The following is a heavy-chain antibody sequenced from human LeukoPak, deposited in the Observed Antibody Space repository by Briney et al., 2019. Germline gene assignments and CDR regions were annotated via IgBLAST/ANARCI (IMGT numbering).Heavy chain of an antibody. D-gene: IGHD3-10*01. J-gene: IGHJ4*02. CDR3: VRGDDIGKHPTRAYYFDI. V-gene: IGHV3-23*01. Sequence: GGSLRLSCAASRFTFTRHAMSWVRQAPGKGLEWVSTTGLESVHTLCADSVQGRFTVSRDNSRNTLDLQMDNLTVDDTALYYCVRGDDIGKHPTRAYYFDIWGQGTLVSVSS. CDR2: TGLESVHT. CDR1: RFTFTRHA.